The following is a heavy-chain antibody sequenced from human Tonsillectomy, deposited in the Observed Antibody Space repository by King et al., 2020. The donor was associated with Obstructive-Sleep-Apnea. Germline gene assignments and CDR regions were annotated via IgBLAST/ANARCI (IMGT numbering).Heavy chain of an antibody. V-gene: IGHV4-59*08. CDR3: ARHFSVSGYDNWYFDL. CDR1: GGSISSYY. J-gene: IGHJ2*01. Sequence: QVQLQESGPGLVKPSETLSLTCSVSGGSISSYYWSWIRQPPGKGLEWIGCIYYSGSTNYNPSLKSRGTISVDKSKNQFSLRLSSVTAAATAVYFCARHFSVSGYDNWYFDLWGRGTLVTVSS. D-gene: IGHD5-12*01. CDR2: IYYSGST.